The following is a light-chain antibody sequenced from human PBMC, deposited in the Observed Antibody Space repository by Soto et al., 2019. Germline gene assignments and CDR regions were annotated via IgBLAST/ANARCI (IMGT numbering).Light chain of an antibody. Sequence: QSALTQPASVSGSPGQSITISCTGTSSDVGGYNYVSWYQQHPGKAPKLMIYDVSNRPSGVSNRFSGSKSGNTASLTISGLQAEDEAEYDCSSYTSSSTLHVVFGGGTQLTVL. CDR3: SSYTSSSTLHVV. V-gene: IGLV2-14*01. CDR1: SSDVGGYNY. CDR2: DVS. J-gene: IGLJ7*01.